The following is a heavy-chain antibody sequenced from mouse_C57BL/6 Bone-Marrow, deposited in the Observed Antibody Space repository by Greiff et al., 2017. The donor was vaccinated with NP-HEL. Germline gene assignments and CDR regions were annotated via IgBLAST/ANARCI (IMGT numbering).Heavy chain of an antibody. V-gene: IGHV1-47*01. J-gene: IGHJ2*01. CDR2: FYPYNYAT. Sequence: VQLQQSGAELVKPGPSVKMSCKVSGYSLTTYPLEWMKQNHGKRLEWIGNFYPYNYATKYNEKFKGKATVTVEKSSSTVVLELSRLTSDDSAVYYCARSSSGYLDYWGQGTTLTVSS. CDR3: ARSSSGYLDY. D-gene: IGHD3-2*02. CDR1: GYSLTTYP.